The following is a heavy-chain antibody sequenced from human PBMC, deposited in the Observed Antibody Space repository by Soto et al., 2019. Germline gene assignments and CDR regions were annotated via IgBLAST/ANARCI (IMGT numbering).Heavy chain of an antibody. CDR3: ARVGYCSSTSCQVDY. V-gene: IGHV3-48*03. CDR2: ISSSGSTI. CDR1: GFTFSSYE. D-gene: IGHD2-2*01. J-gene: IGHJ4*02. Sequence: TGGSLRLSCAASGFTFSSYEMNWVRQAPGKGLEWVSYISSSGSTIYYADSVKGRFTISRDNAKNSLYLQMNSLRAEDTAVYYCARVGYCSSTSCQVDYWGQGTLVTVSS.